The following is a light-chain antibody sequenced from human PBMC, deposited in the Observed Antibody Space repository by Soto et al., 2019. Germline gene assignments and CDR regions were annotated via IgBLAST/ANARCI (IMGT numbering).Light chain of an antibody. J-gene: IGLJ2*01. CDR3: AVWDDLLSGHVV. CDR1: SSNIGGNV. V-gene: IGLV1-44*01. CDR2: GNS. Sequence: QSVLTQPPSVSGTPGQRVTIPFSGSSSNIGGNVVSWYQHLPGTAPKLLIYGNSQRPSGVPDRISASKSGTSASLAISGLQSEDEADYYCAVWDDLLSGHVVFGGGTKLTVL.